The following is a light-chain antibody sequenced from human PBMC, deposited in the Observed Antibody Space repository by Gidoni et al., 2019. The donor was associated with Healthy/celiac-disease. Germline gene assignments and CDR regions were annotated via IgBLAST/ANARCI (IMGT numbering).Light chain of an antibody. Sequence: ETVLTQSPATLSLSPGERATLSCRASQSVSSSLAWYQQRRGQAPRLLIYDASNRATGIPARFSGSGSGTDFTLTISSLEPEDFALYYCQQRSYWPLTFXXXTRLEIK. J-gene: IGKJ5*01. CDR2: DAS. CDR1: QSVSSS. CDR3: QQRSYWPLT. V-gene: IGKV3-11*01.